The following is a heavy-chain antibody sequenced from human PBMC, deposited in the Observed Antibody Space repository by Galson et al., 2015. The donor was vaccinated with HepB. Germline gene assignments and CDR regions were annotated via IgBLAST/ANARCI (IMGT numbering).Heavy chain of an antibody. CDR2: ISYDGSKK. CDR1: GFIFSRYE. CDR3: VKGDEGSGGYGYLHH. J-gene: IGHJ1*01. Sequence: SLRLSCAASGFIFSRYEIHWVRQAPGKGLQWVAVISYDGSKKYYADSVKGRFTISRDNSKNTLSLQMYSLRAEDTAVYYCVKGDEGSGGYGYLHHCGQGTLRTVSP. V-gene: IGHV3-30*18. D-gene: IGHD6-19*01.